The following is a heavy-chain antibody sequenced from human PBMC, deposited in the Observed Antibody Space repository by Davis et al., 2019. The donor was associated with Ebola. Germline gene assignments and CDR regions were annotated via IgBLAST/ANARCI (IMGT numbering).Heavy chain of an antibody. V-gene: IGHV1-46*01. J-gene: IGHJ4*02. D-gene: IGHD3-10*01. CDR3: ARESDYSGSRSNLFAF. CDR2: INPSGGST. CDR1: GHTFTSYY. Sequence: AASVKVSCKASGHTFTSYYIHWVRQAPGQGLEWMGMINPSGGSTKYAQKFQGRVTMTRDTSTSTVYMELSSLRSEDTAIYYCARESDYSGSRSNLFAFWGQGTLVTVSS.